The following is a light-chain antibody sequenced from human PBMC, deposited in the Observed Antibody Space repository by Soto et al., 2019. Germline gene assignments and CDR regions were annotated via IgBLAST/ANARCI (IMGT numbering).Light chain of an antibody. CDR1: RGLVYRDGNIY. Sequence: MTQSPLSLPVTLGQPASISCWSSRGLVYRDGNIYLNWFQRRPGQSPRRLIYQVSNRDSGVPDRFSGSGSGTDFTLKISRVEAEDVGVYYCMQGTHWPITFGQGTRLEIK. V-gene: IGKV2-30*01. CDR3: MQGTHWPIT. J-gene: IGKJ5*01. CDR2: QVS.